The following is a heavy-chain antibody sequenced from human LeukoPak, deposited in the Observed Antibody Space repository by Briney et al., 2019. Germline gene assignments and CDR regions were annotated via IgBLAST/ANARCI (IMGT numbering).Heavy chain of an antibody. V-gene: IGHV4-59*08. D-gene: IGHD3-10*01. CDR1: GGSISSYY. J-gene: IGHJ4*02. CDR3: ARRFQNYYGSGSYFDY. CDR2: IYYSGST. Sequence: PSETLSLTCTVSGGSISSYYWSWIRQPPGKGLEWIGYIYYSGSTNYNPSLKSRVTISVDTSKNQFSLKLSSVTAADTAVYYCARRFQNYYGSGSYFDYWGQGTLVTVSS.